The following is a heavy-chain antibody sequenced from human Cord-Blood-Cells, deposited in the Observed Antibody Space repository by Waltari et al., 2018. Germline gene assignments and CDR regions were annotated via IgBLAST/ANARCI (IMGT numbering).Heavy chain of an antibody. CDR2: RSSSSGNT. D-gene: IGHD6-19*01. CDR1: GYPFTSYD. V-gene: IGHV1-8*01. J-gene: IGHJ6*02. Sequence: QVQLVQSGAAVRKRGASVTVSCKASGYPFTSYDHNWERQATGRGLAWMGWRSSSSGNTGYAKKFQDRVTMTRNNSISTANMPRSSLRSEDTAVYYCARSVSVAGNYYYYYGMEVWGPGAKVTVSS. CDR3: ARSVSVAGNYYYYYGMEV.